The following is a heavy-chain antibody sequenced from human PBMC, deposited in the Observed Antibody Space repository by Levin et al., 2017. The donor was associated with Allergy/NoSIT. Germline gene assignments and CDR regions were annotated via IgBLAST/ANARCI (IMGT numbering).Heavy chain of an antibody. D-gene: IGHD3-16*01. CDR3: VSPSTYAYFDH. Sequence: QSGGSLRLSCAASGFSFSSYWMNWVRQAPGKGLEWVANIKEDGSEINYVDSVKGRFTISRDNAKSSLYLQMSSLRVKDSAVYYCVSPSTYAYFDHWGQGTLLTVSS. CDR1: GFSFSSYW. V-gene: IGHV3-7*01. J-gene: IGHJ4*02. CDR2: IKEDGSEI.